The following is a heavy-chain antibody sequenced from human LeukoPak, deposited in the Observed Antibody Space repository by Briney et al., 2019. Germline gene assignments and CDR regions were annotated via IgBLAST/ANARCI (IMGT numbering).Heavy chain of an antibody. CDR2: IYHSGST. V-gene: IGHV4-39*07. CDR3: ARGVARSSKFHFSYYFDY. Sequence: SETLSLTCIVSGGSISSSSYYWGWIRQPPGKGLEWIGSIYHSGSTYYNPSLKSRVTISVDTSKNQFSLNLSSVTAADTAVYYCARGVARSSKFHFSYYFDYWGQGTLVTVSS. D-gene: IGHD6-6*01. J-gene: IGHJ4*02. CDR1: GGSISSSSYY.